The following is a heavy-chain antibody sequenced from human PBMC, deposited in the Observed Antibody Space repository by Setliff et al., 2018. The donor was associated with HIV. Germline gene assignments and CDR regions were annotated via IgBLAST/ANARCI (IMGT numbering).Heavy chain of an antibody. J-gene: IGHJ6*02. CDR3: AREKRQIWSTDYYYHYGLDV. D-gene: IGHD5-18*01. CDR1: GGSISSGSYY. Sequence: PSETLSLTCTVSGGSISSGSYYWSWIRQPAGKGLEWIGHIYTSGSTNYNPSLKSRVTISVDTSKNQFSLKLSSVTAADTAVYYCAREKRQIWSTDYYYHYGLDVWGQGITVTVSS. V-gene: IGHV4-61*09. CDR2: IYTSGST.